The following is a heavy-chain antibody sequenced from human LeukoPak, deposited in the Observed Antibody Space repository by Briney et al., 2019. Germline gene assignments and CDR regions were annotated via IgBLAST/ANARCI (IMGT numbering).Heavy chain of an antibody. V-gene: IGHV4-34*01. CDR3: ARGGTTGPHMYGLDV. Sequence: SGTLSLTCAVYGGFFSDFYWSWIRQTPGKGLEWIGEINHSGSTNYNPSLKSRVIISVDTSKSQFSLKLSSVTAADAALYYCARGGTTGPHMYGLDVWGPGTTATVSS. D-gene: IGHD1-1*01. J-gene: IGHJ6*02. CDR2: INHSGST. CDR1: GGFFSDFY.